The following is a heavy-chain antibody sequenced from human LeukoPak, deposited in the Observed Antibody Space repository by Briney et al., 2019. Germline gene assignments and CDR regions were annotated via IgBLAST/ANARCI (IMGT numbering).Heavy chain of an antibody. CDR2: ISYDGSHR. D-gene: IGHD3-10*01. Sequence: SCKASGYSFTDKYMHWVRQAPGKGLQWVTLISYDGSHRYYADFVKGRFTISRDNSKNMLYLQMNSLRPEDTAIYYCARGGSGTYKPYYYYYYMDVWGKGTTVTVSS. CDR1: GYSFTDKY. CDR3: ARGGSGTYKPYYYYYYMDV. V-gene: IGHV3-30*03. J-gene: IGHJ6*03.